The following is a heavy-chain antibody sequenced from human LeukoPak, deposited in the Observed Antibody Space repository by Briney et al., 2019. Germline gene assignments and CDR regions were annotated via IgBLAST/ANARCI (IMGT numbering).Heavy chain of an antibody. CDR1: GFTFSSYS. J-gene: IGHJ4*02. V-gene: IGHV3-21*01. Sequence: GGSLRLSCAASGFTFSSYSMNWVRQAPGKGLEWVSSISSSSSSYIYYADSVKGRFTISRDNAKNSLYLQMNSLRAEDTAVYYCAHFRTDYGGFEIFDYWGQGTLVTVSS. CDR2: ISSSSSSYI. CDR3: AHFRTDYGGFEIFDY. D-gene: IGHD4-23*01.